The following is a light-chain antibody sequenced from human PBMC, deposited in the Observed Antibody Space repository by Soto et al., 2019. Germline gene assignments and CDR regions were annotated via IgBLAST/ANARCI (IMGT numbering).Light chain of an antibody. CDR2: EVS. V-gene: IGLV2-8*01. Sequence: QSALTQPPSASGSPGQSVTISCTGTSSDVGAYKYVSWYQQYPGKAPKLMIYEVSKRPSGVPDRFSVSKSGNTASLTVSGLQAEDVADYYCTSYVGSNIWVFGGGTMLTVL. J-gene: IGLJ3*02. CDR3: TSYVGSNIWV. CDR1: SSDVGAYKY.